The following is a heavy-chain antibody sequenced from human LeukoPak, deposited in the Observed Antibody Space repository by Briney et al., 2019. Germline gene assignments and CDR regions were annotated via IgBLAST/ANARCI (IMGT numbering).Heavy chain of an antibody. CDR2: ISSSGGST. J-gene: IGHJ4*02. CDR1: GFTFSSYA. V-gene: IGHV3-23*01. Sequence: GGSLRLSCAASGFTFSSYAVSWVRQAPGKGLEWVSTISSSGGSTYYADSVKGRFTISRDNSKNTLYLQMNSLRADDTAVYYCAKGGGWLYYFDYWGQGTLVTVSS. CDR3: AKGGGWLYYFDY. D-gene: IGHD4-23*01.